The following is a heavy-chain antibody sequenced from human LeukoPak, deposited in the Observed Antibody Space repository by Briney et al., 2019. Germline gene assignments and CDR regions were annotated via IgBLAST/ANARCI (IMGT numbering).Heavy chain of an antibody. CDR2: VSTSGGST. J-gene: IGHJ4*02. CDR3: AKQAYDSPRTDFDY. Sequence: GGSLRLSCAAPGLTFSRYAMSWVRQAPGKGLEWVSGVSTSGGSTYYADSVKGRFTIPSDNSKNTLHLQMNSLRAEDTAIYYCAKQAYDSPRTDFDYWGQGTLVTVSS. D-gene: IGHD3-22*01. V-gene: IGHV3-23*01. CDR1: GLTFSRYA.